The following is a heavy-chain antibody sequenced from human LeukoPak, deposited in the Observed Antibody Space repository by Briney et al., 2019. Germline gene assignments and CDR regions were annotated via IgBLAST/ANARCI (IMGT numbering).Heavy chain of an antibody. CDR1: GFTFSSYS. J-gene: IGHJ4*02. CDR2: ISTSSNYI. Sequence: VGSLRLSCAASGFTFSSYSMNWVRQAPGKGLEWVSSISTSSNYIYYADSVKGRFTISRDNAKNSLYLQMNSLRAEDTAVYYCARDPGYGGNSIFDYWGQGTLVTVSS. D-gene: IGHD4-23*01. V-gene: IGHV3-21*01. CDR3: ARDPGYGGNSIFDY.